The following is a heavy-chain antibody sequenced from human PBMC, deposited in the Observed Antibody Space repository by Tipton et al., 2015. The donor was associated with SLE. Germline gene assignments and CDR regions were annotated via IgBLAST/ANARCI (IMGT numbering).Heavy chain of an antibody. J-gene: IGHJ4*02. CDR2: IKSKADGGTT. D-gene: IGHD5-12*01. Sequence: GSLRLSCTVSGFTFTNAWMSWVRQAPGEGLEWVGRIKSKADGGTTDYVAPVKGRFTMSRDDSKNTLYLQMNSLKTEDTAVYYCITRGYSGYWGQGTLVTVSS. V-gene: IGHV3-15*01. CDR1: GFTFTNAW. CDR3: ITRGYSGY.